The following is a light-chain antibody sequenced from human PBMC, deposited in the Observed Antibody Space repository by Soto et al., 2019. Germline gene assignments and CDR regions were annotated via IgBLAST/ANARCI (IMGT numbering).Light chain of an antibody. CDR3: QHYKMYYTWT. Sequence: DIQMTQSPSTVSAYVGDSVTITCGASQSITTWLAWYQQRPGKAPKLLIYDVSSLQSGVPSSFSGSGSATEFTLPISSLQTDDFATYYCQHYKMYYTWTFGHGTKVDIK. J-gene: IGKJ1*01. CDR1: QSITTW. CDR2: DVS. V-gene: IGKV1-5*01.